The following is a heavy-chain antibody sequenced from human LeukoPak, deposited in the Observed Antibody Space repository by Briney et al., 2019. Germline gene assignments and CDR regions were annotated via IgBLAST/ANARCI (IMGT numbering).Heavy chain of an antibody. CDR2: ISSSGSTI. D-gene: IGHD3-16*01. Sequence: GGSLRLSCAASGFTFSSYEMNWVRQAPGKGLEWVSYISSSGSTIYYADSVKGRFTISRDNAKNSLYLQMNSLRAEDTAVYYCARVPRGGDEFDPWGQGTLVTVSS. V-gene: IGHV3-48*03. CDR1: GFTFSSYE. J-gene: IGHJ5*02. CDR3: ARVPRGGDEFDP.